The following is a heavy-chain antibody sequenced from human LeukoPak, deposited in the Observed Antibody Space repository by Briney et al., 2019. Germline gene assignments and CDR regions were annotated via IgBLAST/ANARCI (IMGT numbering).Heavy chain of an antibody. CDR1: GGSISSYY. D-gene: IGHD3-10*01. CDR3: AKHGSVRSPLGP. Sequence: SETLSLTCTVSGGSISSYYWSWIRQPPGKGLEWIVYIYATGSTNYNPSLKSRVTISVDTSKNQSSLNLRSVTAADTAVYYCAKHGSVRSPLGPWGQGTLVTVSS. CDR2: IYATGST. J-gene: IGHJ5*02. V-gene: IGHV4-4*09.